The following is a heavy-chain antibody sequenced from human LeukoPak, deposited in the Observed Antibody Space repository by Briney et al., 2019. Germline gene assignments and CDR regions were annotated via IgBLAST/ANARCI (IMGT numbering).Heavy chain of an antibody. CDR3: ARGRSGYSSGWPDYYYYYGMDV. J-gene: IGHJ6*02. V-gene: IGHV4-34*01. Sequence: SETLPLTCAVYGGSFSGYYWSWIRQPPGKGLEWIGEINHSGSTNYNPSLKSRVTISVDTSKNQFSLKLSSVTAADTAVYYCARGRSGYSSGWPDYYYYYGMDVWGQGTTVTVSS. D-gene: IGHD6-19*01. CDR1: GGSFSGYY. CDR2: INHSGST.